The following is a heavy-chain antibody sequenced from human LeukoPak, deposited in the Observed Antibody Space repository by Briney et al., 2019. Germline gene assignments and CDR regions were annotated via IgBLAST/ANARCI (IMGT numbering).Heavy chain of an antibody. J-gene: IGHJ2*01. D-gene: IGHD7-27*01. Sequence: SETLSLTCTVSGGSISSYYWSWIRQPPGKGLEWIGYIYCSGSTNYNPSLKSRVTISVDTSKNQFSLKLSSVTAADTAVYYCARTPGDWYFDLWGRGTLVTVSS. CDR3: ARTPGDWYFDL. CDR2: IYCSGST. CDR1: GGSISSYY. V-gene: IGHV4-59*01.